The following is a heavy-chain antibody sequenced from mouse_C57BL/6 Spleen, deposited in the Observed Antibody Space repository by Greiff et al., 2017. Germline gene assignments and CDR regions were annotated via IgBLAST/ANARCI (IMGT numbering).Heavy chain of an antibody. CDR1: GFTFSDYG. V-gene: IGHV5-17*01. CDR2: ISSGSSTI. D-gene: IGHD2-4*01. CDR3: ARPYYYDYDYYAMDY. Sequence: EVQGVESGGGLVKPGGSLKLSCAASGFTFSDYGMHWVRQAPEKGLEWVAYISSGSSTIYYADTVKGRFTISRDNAKNTLFLQMTSLRSEDTAMYYCARPYYYDYDYYAMDYWGQGTSVTVSS. J-gene: IGHJ4*01.